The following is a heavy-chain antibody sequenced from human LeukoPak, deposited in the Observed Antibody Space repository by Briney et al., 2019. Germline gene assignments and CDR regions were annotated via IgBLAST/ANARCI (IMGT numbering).Heavy chain of an antibody. CDR1: GGSVSSGSYY. CDR2: IYYSGST. D-gene: IGHD1-1*01. J-gene: IGHJ5*02. CDR3: ARGAGTPKGGFDP. Sequence: KPSETLSLTCTVSGGSVSSGSYYWSWIRQPPGKGLEWIGYIYYSGSTNYNPSLKSRVTISVDTSKNQFSLKLSSVTTADTAVYYCARGAGTPKGGFDPWSQGTLVTVSS. V-gene: IGHV4-61*01.